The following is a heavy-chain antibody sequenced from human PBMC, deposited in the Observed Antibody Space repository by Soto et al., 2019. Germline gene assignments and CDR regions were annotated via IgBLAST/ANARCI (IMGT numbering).Heavy chain of an antibody. J-gene: IGHJ5*02. CDR2: IYYSGRT. Sequence: PSETLSLTCTVSGGSISSGGYYWSWIRQHPGKGLEWIGYIYYSGRTYYNPSLHGRVSIAVDTTENQFSLKLTSVTAADTSVYYCARGSFSSSSSWFDPWGRGTLVTVSS. D-gene: IGHD6-6*01. CDR3: ARGSFSSSSSWFDP. CDR1: GGSISSGGYY. V-gene: IGHV4-31*03.